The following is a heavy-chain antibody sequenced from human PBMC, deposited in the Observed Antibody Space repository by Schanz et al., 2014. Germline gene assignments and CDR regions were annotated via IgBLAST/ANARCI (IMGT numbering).Heavy chain of an antibody. CDR1: TSIFNHAW. Sequence: EVQLVESGGGLVKPGGSLRLSCAASTSIFNHAWMSWVRQAPGKGLEWVSLISDSGDTAYYADSVKGRFTISRDNAKNSLFLHMNSLRAEDTAVYYCARIGGSVFDYWAQGTLVTVSS. J-gene: IGHJ4*02. CDR2: ISDSGDTA. CDR3: ARIGGSVFDY. D-gene: IGHD3-10*01. V-gene: IGHV3-23*04.